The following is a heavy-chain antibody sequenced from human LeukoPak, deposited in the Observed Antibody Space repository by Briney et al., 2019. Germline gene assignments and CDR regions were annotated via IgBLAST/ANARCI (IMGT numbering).Heavy chain of an antibody. J-gene: IGHJ5*02. CDR2: IYHSGAT. CDR1: GGSISSSSYY. CDR3: ARPLTAGSYFFDP. V-gene: IGHV4-39*07. Sequence: SETLSLTCSVTGGSISSSSYYWGWIRQPPGKGLEWIAIIYHSGATYYNPSLKSPVTISVDTSKNQFSLKLNSVTATDTAMYYCARPLTAGSYFFDPWGQGTLVTVSS. D-gene: IGHD6-19*01.